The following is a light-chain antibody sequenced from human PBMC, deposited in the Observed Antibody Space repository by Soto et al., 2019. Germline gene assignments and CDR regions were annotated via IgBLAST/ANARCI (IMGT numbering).Light chain of an antibody. J-gene: IGKJ2*01. V-gene: IGKV1-39*01. CDR1: QRISNS. CDR2: AAS. CDR3: QQSYSSPQMYT. Sequence: DIQMTQSPSSLSASVGDRVTITCRASQRISNSLNWYQQKPGKAPDLLIYAASNLQSGVPSRFSGGGSGTDFTLTISSLQPEDFATYYCQQSYSSPQMYTFGQGTKLEIK.